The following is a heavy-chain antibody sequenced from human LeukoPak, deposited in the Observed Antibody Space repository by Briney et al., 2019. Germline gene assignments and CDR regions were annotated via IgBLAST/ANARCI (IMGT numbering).Heavy chain of an antibody. D-gene: IGHD3-9*01. V-gene: IGHV4-39*07. CDR1: GGSISSSSYY. Sequence: SETLSLTCTVSGGSISSSSYYWGWTRQPPGKGLEWIGSIYYSGSTYYNPSLKSRVTISVDTSKNQFSLKLSSVTAADTAMYYCARLLGDILTTDAFDIWGQGTLVTVSS. CDR3: ARLLGDILTTDAFDI. J-gene: IGHJ3*02. CDR2: IYYSGST.